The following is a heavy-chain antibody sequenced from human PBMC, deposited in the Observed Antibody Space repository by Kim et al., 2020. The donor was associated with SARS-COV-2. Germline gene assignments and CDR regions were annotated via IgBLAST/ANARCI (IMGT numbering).Heavy chain of an antibody. V-gene: IGHV4-39*01. D-gene: IGHD3-16*01. Sequence: TYYPPSLNRRLTISVDTTRDQVSLRLTSVPAADTAIYYCARRTEEGGYFDYWGQGTLVTVSS. CDR3: ARRTEEGGYFDY. J-gene: IGHJ4*02. CDR2: T.